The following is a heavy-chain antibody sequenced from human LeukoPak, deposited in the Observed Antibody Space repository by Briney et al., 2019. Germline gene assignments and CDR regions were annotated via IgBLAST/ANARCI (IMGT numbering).Heavy chain of an antibody. D-gene: IGHD3-10*01. V-gene: IGHV3-23*01. CDR3: ARVSGSRNYYFGAFDI. Sequence: GGSLRLSCAASGFTFSSYAMSWVRQAPGKGLEWVSGMSDSGVSSYYADSVKGRFTISRDNAKNTLYLQMNSLRAEDTAMYYCARVSGSRNYYFGAFDIWGQGTMVTVSS. CDR2: MSDSGVSS. J-gene: IGHJ3*02. CDR1: GFTFSSYA.